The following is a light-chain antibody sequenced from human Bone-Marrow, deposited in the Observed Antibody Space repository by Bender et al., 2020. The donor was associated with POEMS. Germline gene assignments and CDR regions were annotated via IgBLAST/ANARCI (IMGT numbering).Light chain of an antibody. CDR2: ADD. V-gene: IGLV1-44*01. J-gene: IGLJ3*02. CDR3: STWDDRLNAWL. CDR1: RIGRNP. Sequence: QSVLTQPPSASGTPGQRVTISCSGGRIGRNPINWYQQLPGTAPRLVIYADDRRLSGVPNRFSASKSGSSASLDISGLQSEDAADYYCSTWDDRLNAWLFGGGTKLTVL.